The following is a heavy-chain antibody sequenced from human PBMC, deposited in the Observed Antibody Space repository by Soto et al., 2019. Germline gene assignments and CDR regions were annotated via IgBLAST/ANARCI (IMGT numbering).Heavy chain of an antibody. D-gene: IGHD2-8*01. CDR2: INSDGSST. J-gene: IGHJ6*03. CDR3: AIVMGGYYYYYMDV. V-gene: IGHV3-74*01. Sequence: EVQLVESGGGLVQPGGSLRLSCAASGFTFSSYWMHWVRQAPGKGLVWVSRINSDGSSTSYADSVKGRFTISRDNAKNTLYLQMNSLRAEDTAVYYCAIVMGGYYYYYMDVWGKGTTVTVSS. CDR1: GFTFSSYW.